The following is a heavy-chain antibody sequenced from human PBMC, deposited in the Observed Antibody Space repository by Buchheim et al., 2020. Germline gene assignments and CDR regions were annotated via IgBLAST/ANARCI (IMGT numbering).Heavy chain of an antibody. D-gene: IGHD6-13*01. Sequence: HVQLQESGPGLVKPSETLSLTCTVSGGSISSYYWSWIRQPPGKGLEWIGYIYHSGSSDYNPSLKSRVTMSIEPPKNQFSLNLSSVTAADTAVYYCATLGGAAGTDMDVWGQGTT. V-gene: IGHV4-59*12. CDR3: ATLGGAAGTDMDV. CDR1: GGSISSYY. J-gene: IGHJ6*02. CDR2: IYHSGSS.